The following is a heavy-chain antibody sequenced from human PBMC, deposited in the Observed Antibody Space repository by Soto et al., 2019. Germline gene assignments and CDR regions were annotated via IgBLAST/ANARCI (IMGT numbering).Heavy chain of an antibody. D-gene: IGHD6-13*01. CDR2: ISYDGSNK. J-gene: IGHJ1*01. Sequence: GGSLRLSCAASGFTFSSYGMHWVRQAPGKGLEWVAVISYDGSNKYYADSVKGRFTISRDNSKNTLYLQMNSLRAEDTAVYYCAKDRNRKNKGIAAAGPAEYFQHWGQGTLVTVSS. CDR1: GFTFSSYG. CDR3: AKDRNRKNKGIAAAGPAEYFQH. V-gene: IGHV3-30*18.